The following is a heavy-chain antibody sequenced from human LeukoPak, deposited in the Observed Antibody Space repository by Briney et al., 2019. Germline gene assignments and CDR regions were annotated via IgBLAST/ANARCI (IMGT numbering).Heavy chain of an antibody. J-gene: IGHJ5*02. Sequence: SETLSLTCTVSGDSISSRNYYWGWIRQPPGKGLEWIGSIYYSGSTYNNAALKSRVTISVDTTKNQFSLKLSSVTAADTAVYYCARDRADCSSTSCNNWFDPWGQGTLVTVSS. V-gene: IGHV4-39*02. CDR2: IYYSGST. CDR1: GDSISSRNYY. CDR3: ARDRADCSSTSCNNWFDP. D-gene: IGHD2-2*01.